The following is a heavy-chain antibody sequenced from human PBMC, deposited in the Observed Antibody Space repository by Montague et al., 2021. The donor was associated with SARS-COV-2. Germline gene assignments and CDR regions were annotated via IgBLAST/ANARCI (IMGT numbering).Heavy chain of an antibody. D-gene: IGHD6-19*01. V-gene: IGHV4-59*01. Sequence: SETLSLTCTVSGGSISSYYRSWIRQPPGKGLEWIGNIYYSGSTNXXPSLKGRVTISVDTSKNQFSLKLSSVTAADTAVYYCARGSGWMGNAFDIWGQGTMVTVSS. CDR2: IYYSGST. CDR3: ARGSGWMGNAFDI. J-gene: IGHJ3*02. CDR1: GGSISSYY.